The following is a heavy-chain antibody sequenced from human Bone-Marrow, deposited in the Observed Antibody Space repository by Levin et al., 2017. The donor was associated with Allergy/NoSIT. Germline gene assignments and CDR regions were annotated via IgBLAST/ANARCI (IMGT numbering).Heavy chain of an antibody. CDR3: ARQRVIWFGELSYCFDS. CDR1: GASIASSADY. Sequence: SETLSLTCTVSGASIASSADYWGWIRQPPGKGLEWIGSIYNSENTFYSPSLETRVTISVDTSKNEFSLKVNSVTAADTAMYYCARQRVIWFGELSYCFDSWGHGTLVTVSS. J-gene: IGHJ4*01. CDR2: IYNSENT. V-gene: IGHV4-39*01. D-gene: IGHD3-10*01.